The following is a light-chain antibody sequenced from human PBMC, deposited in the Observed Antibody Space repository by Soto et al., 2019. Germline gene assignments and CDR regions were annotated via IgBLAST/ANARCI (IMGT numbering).Light chain of an antibody. CDR3: QQYIKWPIT. CDR2: DAS. Sequence: EIVMTQSPGTLSVSPGERPTLSCRASQSVSSNLAWYQQKPGQAPRLLISDASTRATGIPARFSGSGSGTEFTLTVSSLQSEDFAVYYCQQYIKWPITFGQGTRLEIK. V-gene: IGKV3-15*01. CDR1: QSVSSN. J-gene: IGKJ5*01.